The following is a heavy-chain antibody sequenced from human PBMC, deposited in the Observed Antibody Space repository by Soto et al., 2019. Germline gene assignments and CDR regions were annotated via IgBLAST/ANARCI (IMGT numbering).Heavy chain of an antibody. D-gene: IGHD3-22*01. Sequence: SETLSLTCAVSGGSISSGGYSWSWIRQPPGKGLEWIGYIYHSGSTYYNPSLKSRVTISVDRSKNQFSLKLSSVTAADTAVYYCARGGVDYYDSSGYYLSPYYFDYWGQGTLVTVSS. CDR1: GGSISSGGYS. CDR2: IYHSGST. CDR3: ARGGVDYYDSSGYYLSPYYFDY. V-gene: IGHV4-30-2*01. J-gene: IGHJ4*02.